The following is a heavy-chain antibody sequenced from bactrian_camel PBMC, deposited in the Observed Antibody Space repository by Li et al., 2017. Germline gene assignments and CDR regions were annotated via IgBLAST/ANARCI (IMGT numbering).Heavy chain of an antibody. CDR2: LDSDGST. CDR1: GSTYGNC. J-gene: IGHJ4*01. Sequence: QLVESGGGSVQAGGSLRLSCVVSGSTYGNCVGWFRQAPGKEREGVAALDSDGSTSYADSVKGRFTISQNNTKNTVDLQMDSLEPGDTARYYCAADRRRHGPPSLRPSDYSVWGQGTQVTVS. D-gene: IGHD2*01. V-gene: IGHV3S53*01. CDR3: AADRRRHGPPSLRPSDYSV.